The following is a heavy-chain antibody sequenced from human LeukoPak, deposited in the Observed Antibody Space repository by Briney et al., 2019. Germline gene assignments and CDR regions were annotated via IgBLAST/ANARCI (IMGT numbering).Heavy chain of an antibody. CDR1: GFTFSNYA. J-gene: IGHJ4*02. CDR2: ISGSGGST. CDR3: AMGYCSGGSCYAFDY. V-gene: IGHV3-23*01. Sequence: GGSLRLSCVASGFTFSNYAMTWVRQAPGKGLEWVSAISGSGGSTYYADSVKGRFTISRDNSKNTLYLQMNSLRAEDTAVYYCAMGYCSGGSCYAFDYWGQGTLVTVSS. D-gene: IGHD2-15*01.